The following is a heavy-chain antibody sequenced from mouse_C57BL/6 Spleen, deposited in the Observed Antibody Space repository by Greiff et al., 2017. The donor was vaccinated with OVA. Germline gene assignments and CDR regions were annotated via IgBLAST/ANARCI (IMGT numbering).Heavy chain of an antibody. Sequence: LVESGAELVKPGASVKLSCKASGYTFTEYTIHWVKQRPGQGLEWIGWFYPGSGSIKYNEKFKDKATLTADKSSSTVYMELSRLTSEDSAVYFCARDEVYYDYDVGYFDVWGTGTTVTVSS. V-gene: IGHV1-62-2*01. CDR2: FYPGSGSI. D-gene: IGHD2-4*01. CDR3: ARDEVYYDYDVGYFDV. J-gene: IGHJ1*03. CDR1: GYTFTEYT.